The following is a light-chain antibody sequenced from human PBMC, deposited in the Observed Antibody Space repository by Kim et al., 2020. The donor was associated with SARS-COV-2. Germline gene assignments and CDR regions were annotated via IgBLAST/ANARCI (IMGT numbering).Light chain of an antibody. Sequence: APGKTARITCGGNNIGSKSVHWYQQKPGQAPVLVVYDDSDRPSGIPERFSGSNSGDTATLTISRVEAGDEADYYCRVWDSSSYHSFFGGGTQLTVL. V-gene: IGLV3-21*03. CDR1: NIGSKS. J-gene: IGLJ2*01. CDR2: DDS. CDR3: RVWDSSSYHSF.